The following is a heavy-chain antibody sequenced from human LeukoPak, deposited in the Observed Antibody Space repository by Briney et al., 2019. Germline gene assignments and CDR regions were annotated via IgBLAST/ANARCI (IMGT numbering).Heavy chain of an antibody. CDR2: ISGYNEKT. V-gene: IGHV1-18*01. D-gene: IGHD6-19*01. CDR1: GYTFTMYG. CDR3: ARDPGSFLSGSGWLNWFEP. J-gene: IGHJ5*02. Sequence: ASVTVSCTASGYTFTMYGINWVRQAPGQGLEWMGWISGYNEKTNYAQKFQGRVTMTTDTSTSTAYMELRRLRSDDTAVYYCARDPGSFLSGSGWLNWFEPWGQGTLVTVSS.